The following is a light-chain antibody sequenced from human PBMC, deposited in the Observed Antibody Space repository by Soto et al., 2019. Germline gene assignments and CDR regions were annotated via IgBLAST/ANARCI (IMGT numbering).Light chain of an antibody. CDR3: QQSYSIPRP. Sequence: DIQMTQSPSSLSASVGDRVTITCRASQSISNYLNWYQQKPGKAPNLLIYAASSLQSGLPSRFSGSGSGTEFALTISSLQPEDFATYYCQQSYSIPRPFGQGTEVEIK. J-gene: IGKJ1*01. CDR2: AAS. V-gene: IGKV1-39*01. CDR1: QSISNY.